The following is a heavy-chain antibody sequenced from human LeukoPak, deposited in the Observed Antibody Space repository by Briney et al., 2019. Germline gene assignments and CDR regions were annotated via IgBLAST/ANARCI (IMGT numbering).Heavy chain of an antibody. J-gene: IGHJ4*02. Sequence: GGSLRLSCAASGFTFSSYSMNWVRQAPGKGLEWVPSISSSSSYIYYADSVKGRFTISRDNAKNSLYLQMNSLRAEDTAVYYCARSITIFGVVINYFDYWGQGTLVTVSS. CDR3: ARSITIFGVVINYFDY. CDR2: ISSSSSYI. D-gene: IGHD3-3*01. V-gene: IGHV3-21*01. CDR1: GFTFSSYS.